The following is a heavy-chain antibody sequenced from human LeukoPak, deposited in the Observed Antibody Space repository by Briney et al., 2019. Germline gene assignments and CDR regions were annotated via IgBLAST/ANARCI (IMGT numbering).Heavy chain of an antibody. CDR1: GYSFIGYS. V-gene: IGHV1-2*02. CDR2: INPNTGGT. D-gene: IGHD6-13*01. CDR3: AREYVADSSPLFDY. Sequence: ASVKVSCKASGYSFIGYSMHWVRQAPGQGREWMGWINPNTGGTNYAQKFQGRVTMTRDTSISTAYMELSSLRSDDTAVYHCAREYVADSSPLFDYWGQGSLVTVSS. J-gene: IGHJ4*02.